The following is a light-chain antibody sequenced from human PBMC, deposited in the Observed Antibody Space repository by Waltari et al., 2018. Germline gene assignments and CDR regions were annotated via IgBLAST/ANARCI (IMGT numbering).Light chain of an antibody. J-gene: IGKJ1*01. CDR1: QTVSSW. CDR3: HQFDRYPRT. CDR2: KAS. V-gene: IGKV1-5*03. Sequence: DIQMTQSPSTLSASVGERVTTSCRASQTVSSWLAWYQQKPGKAPKLLIYKASSLERGVPSRFSGSGSGTEFILTISGLQPEDFATYYCHQFDRYPRTFGQGTKVEIK.